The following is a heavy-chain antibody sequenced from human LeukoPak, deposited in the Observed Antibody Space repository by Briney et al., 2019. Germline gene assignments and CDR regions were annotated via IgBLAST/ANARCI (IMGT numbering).Heavy chain of an antibody. Sequence: SETLSLTCTVSGGSISSGGYYWSWIRQHPGKGLEWIGYIYYSGSTYYNPSLKSRVTISVDTSKNQFSLKLGSVTAADTAVYYCARIAAAGHHFDYWGQGTLVTVSS. CDR1: GGSISSGGYY. CDR2: IYYSGST. J-gene: IGHJ4*02. V-gene: IGHV4-31*03. CDR3: ARIAAAGHHFDY. D-gene: IGHD6-13*01.